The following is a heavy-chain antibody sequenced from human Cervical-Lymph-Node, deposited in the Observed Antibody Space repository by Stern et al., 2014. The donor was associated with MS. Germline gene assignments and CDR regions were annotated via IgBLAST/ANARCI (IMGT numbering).Heavy chain of an antibody. D-gene: IGHD2-8*01. J-gene: IGHJ6*02. CDR2: FHFSGNS. Sequence: MQLVESGPGLVKPSETLSLTCTVSGGFIKSYYWSWVRQSAGKGLEWIGRFHFSGNSNYNPSLKSRVTMSVDTPKSQFSLKLTSVTAADSAVYYCARDGGFCTNRVCPKYYHSGMDVWGQGTTVTVSS. CDR3: ARDGGFCTNRVCPKYYHSGMDV. V-gene: IGHV4-4*07. CDR1: GGFIKSYY.